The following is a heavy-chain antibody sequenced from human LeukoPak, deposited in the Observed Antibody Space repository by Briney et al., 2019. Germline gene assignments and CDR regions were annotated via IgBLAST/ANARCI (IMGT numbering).Heavy chain of an antibody. CDR1: GGSISSYY. Sequence: ETLSLTCTVSGGSISSYYWSWIRQPPGKGLEWIGYIYYSGSTNYNPSLKSRVTISVDTSKNQFSLKLSSVTAADTAVYYCARGNYDSRFLEFDYWGQGTLVTVSS. D-gene: IGHD3-22*01. CDR2: IYYSGST. V-gene: IGHV4-59*01. J-gene: IGHJ4*02. CDR3: ARGNYDSRFLEFDY.